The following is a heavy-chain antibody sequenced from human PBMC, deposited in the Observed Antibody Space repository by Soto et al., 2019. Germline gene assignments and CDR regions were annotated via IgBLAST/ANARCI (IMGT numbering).Heavy chain of an antibody. CDR1: GFTFSSYA. D-gene: IGHD6-13*01. CDR3: AKRVSAPSLYFDY. CDR2: STGSGGGT. V-gene: IGHV3-23*01. J-gene: IGHJ4*02. Sequence: PGGSLRLSCAASGFTFSSYAMSWVRQAPGKGLEWVSSTGSGGGTYYADSVKGRFTISRDNSRNTVYLQMSSLSADDTALYYCAKRVSAPSLYFDYWGQGTLVTVSS.